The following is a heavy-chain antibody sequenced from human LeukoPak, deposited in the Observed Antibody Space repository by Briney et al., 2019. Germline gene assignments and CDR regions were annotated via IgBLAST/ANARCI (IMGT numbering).Heavy chain of an antibody. J-gene: IGHJ6*03. V-gene: IGHV3-30-3*01. CDR3: ARDGRGTLLTTIPQLYYYYMDV. D-gene: IGHD4-17*01. CDR1: GFTFSSYA. CDR2: ISHEGSNK. Sequence: GGSLRLSCAASGFTFSSYAMHWVRQAPGKGLEWVAVISHEGSNKYYADSVKGRFTISRDNSKNTLYLQMNSLRAEDTAVYYCARDGRGTLLTTIPQLYYYYMDVWGKGTTVTVSS.